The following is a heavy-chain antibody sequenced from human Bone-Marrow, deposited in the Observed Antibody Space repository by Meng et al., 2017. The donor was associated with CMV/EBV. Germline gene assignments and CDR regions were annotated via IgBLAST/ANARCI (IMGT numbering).Heavy chain of an antibody. CDR1: GFSFSDYR. CDR2: IKTGSTYI. CDR3: ARESALYSSGRFDP. J-gene: IGHJ5*02. V-gene: IGHV3-21*01. Sequence: GESLKISCAASGFSFSDYRMNWVRQAPGKGLEWVSSIKTGSTYIHYADSVKGRFTISRDNAKNSLYLQMNSLRAEDTAVYYCARESALYSSGRFDPWGQGTLVTVSS. D-gene: IGHD6-19*01.